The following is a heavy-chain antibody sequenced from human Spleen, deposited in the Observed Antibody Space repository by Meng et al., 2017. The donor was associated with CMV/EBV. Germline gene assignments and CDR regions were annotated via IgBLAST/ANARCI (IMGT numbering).Heavy chain of an antibody. D-gene: IGHD2-2*01. V-gene: IGHV3-21*01. J-gene: IGHJ5*02. CDR3: ARDTTWVLPAAIEVNNWFDP. CDR1: FSSYS. CDR2: ISRSSEYT. Sequence: FSSYSMSWVRQAPGKGLEWVSSISRSSEYTYYADSLKGRFTISRDNAKNSLYLQMNSLRAEDTAVYYCARDTTWVLPAAIEVNNWFDPWGQGSLVTVSS.